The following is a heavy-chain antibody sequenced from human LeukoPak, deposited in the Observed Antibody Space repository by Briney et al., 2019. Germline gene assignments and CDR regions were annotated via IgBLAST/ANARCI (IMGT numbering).Heavy chain of an antibody. Sequence: GGSLRLACAASGFTFSRHNMNWVRQAPGKGLEWVSSISSSSSYIYYADSVKGRFTISRDNARNSLYLQMNSLRAEDTAVYYCVRGKANYGSGSDVWGKGTTVTVSS. D-gene: IGHD3-10*01. CDR3: VRGKANYGSGSDV. CDR1: GFTFSRHN. V-gene: IGHV3-21*01. J-gene: IGHJ6*04. CDR2: ISSSSSYI.